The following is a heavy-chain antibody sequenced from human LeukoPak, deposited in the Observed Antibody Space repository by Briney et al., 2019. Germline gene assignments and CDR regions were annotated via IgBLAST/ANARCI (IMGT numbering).Heavy chain of an antibody. Sequence: AGGSLRLSCVASGFTFSSYRMNWVRQAPGKGLEWVSSISSTSTYIYYADSLKGRFTISRDNAKNSLFLQMNSLGAEDTAVYYCARDRGGTSFVDYWAREPWSPSPQ. CDR2: ISSTSTYI. CDR3: ARDRGGTSFVDY. CDR1: GFTFSSYR. D-gene: IGHD1-1*01. V-gene: IGHV3-21*01. J-gene: IGHJ4*02.